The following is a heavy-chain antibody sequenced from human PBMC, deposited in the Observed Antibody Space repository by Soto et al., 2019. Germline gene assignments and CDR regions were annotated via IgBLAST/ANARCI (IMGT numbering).Heavy chain of an antibody. CDR2: ISGSGGST. CDR1: GFTFSSYA. CDR3: XXXXXXXYXDY. Sequence: EVQLLESGGGLVQPGGSLRLSCAASGFTFSSYAMSWVRQAPGKGLEWVSAISGSGGSTYYADSVKGRFTISRDNXXXXXXXXXXXXXXXXXXXXXXXXXXXXXYXDYWGQGTLVTVSS. V-gene: IGHV3-23*01. J-gene: IGHJ4*02.